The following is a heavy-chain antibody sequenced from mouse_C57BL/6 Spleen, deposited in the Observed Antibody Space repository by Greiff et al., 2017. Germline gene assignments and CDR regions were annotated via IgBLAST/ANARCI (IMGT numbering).Heavy chain of an antibody. CDR3: AITTVVDYFDY. V-gene: IGHV1-22*01. Sequence: EVQLQQSGPELVKPGASVKMSCKASGYTFTDYNMHWVKQSHGKSLEWIGYINPNNGGTSYNQKFKGKATLTVNKSSSTAYMERRSLTSEDSAVYYCAITTVVDYFDYWGQGTTLTVSS. J-gene: IGHJ2*01. CDR2: INPNNGGT. CDR1: GYTFTDYN. D-gene: IGHD1-1*01.